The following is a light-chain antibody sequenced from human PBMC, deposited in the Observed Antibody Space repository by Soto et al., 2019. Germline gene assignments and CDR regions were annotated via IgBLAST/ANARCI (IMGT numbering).Light chain of an antibody. V-gene: IGLV2-11*01. Sequence: QSALTQPSSVSGSPGQSVTISCTGTSSDVGNYNYVSWYQQYPGKAPKLMIYEVSKRPSGVPDRFSGSKSGNTASLTISGLQTEDEADYYCCSYAGSFTWLFGGGTKLTVL. J-gene: IGLJ3*02. CDR3: CSYAGSFTWL. CDR1: SSDVGNYNY. CDR2: EVS.